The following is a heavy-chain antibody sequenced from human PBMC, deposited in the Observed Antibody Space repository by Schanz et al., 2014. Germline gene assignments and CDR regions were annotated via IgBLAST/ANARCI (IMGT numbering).Heavy chain of an antibody. D-gene: IGHD2-15*01. CDR3: ATCSGGTCHAKPVLDN. CDR2: ISPLLGVA. Sequence: QVQLVQSEAAVKKPGASVKVSCKASGYFFSSYGISWVRQAPGQGPQWMGRISPLLGVANYAQEFQGRLTITADTSTSTAYMELSSLRSEDTAVYYCATCSGGTCHAKPVLDNWGQG. CDR1: GYFFSSYG. V-gene: IGHV1-69*04. J-gene: IGHJ4*02.